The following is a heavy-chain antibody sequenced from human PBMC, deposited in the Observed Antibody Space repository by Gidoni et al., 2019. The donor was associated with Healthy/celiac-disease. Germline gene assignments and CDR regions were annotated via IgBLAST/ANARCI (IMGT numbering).Heavy chain of an antibody. Sequence: QVQLQESGPGLVKPSETLSLTCTVSGYSISSGSYWGWIRQPPGKGLEWIGSIYHSGSTYYNPSLKSRVTISVDTSKNQFSLKLSSVTAADTAVYYCARKISPYYYDSSGPELFDYWGQGTLVTVSS. J-gene: IGHJ4*02. D-gene: IGHD3-22*01. V-gene: IGHV4-38-2*02. CDR3: ARKISPYYYDSSGPELFDY. CDR2: IYHSGST. CDR1: GYSISSGSY.